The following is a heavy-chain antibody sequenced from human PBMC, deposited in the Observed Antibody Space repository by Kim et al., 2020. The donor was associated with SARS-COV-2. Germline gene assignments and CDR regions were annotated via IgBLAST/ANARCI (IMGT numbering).Heavy chain of an antibody. CDR1: GGSISSGGYY. CDR2: IYYSGST. D-gene: IGHD2-15*01. Sequence: SETLSLTCTVSGGSISSGGYYWSWIRQHPGKGLEWIGYIYYSGSTYYNPSLKSRVTISVDTSKNQFSLKLSSVTAADTAVYYCARAIDPGERSGYLDYWGQGTLVTVSS. V-gene: IGHV4-31*03. CDR3: ARAIDPGERSGYLDY. J-gene: IGHJ4*02.